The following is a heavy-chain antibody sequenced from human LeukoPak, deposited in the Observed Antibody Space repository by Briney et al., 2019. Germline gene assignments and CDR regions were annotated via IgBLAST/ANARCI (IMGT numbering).Heavy chain of an antibody. Sequence: SETLSLTCTVSGGSISSSSYYWAWIRQPPGQGLEWIGSIYYRGNAYYNPSLKSRVTISVDTSKNQFSLSLSSVTAADTAVYYCAREEDRSGDWGQGTLVTVTS. J-gene: IGHJ4*02. V-gene: IGHV4-39*07. CDR1: GGSISSSSYY. D-gene: IGHD3-22*01. CDR3: AREEDRSGD. CDR2: IYYRGNA.